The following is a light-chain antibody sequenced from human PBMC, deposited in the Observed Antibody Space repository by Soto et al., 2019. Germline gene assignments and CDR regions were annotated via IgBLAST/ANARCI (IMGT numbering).Light chain of an antibody. CDR1: QSVGNS. V-gene: IGKV3-11*01. CDR2: DAS. CDR3: PQRSHWPLT. Sequence: EIVLTQSPDTLSLSPGEGATLSCRASQSVGNSFAWYQQKAGQAPRLLIYDASKRATVVTARFSCILSVTDFTLNISSLEPEDFDVYYCPQRSHWPLTFGGGTNIEIK. J-gene: IGKJ4*01.